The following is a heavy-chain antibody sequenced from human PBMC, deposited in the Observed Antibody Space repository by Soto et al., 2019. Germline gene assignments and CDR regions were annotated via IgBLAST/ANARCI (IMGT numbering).Heavy chain of an antibody. V-gene: IGHV3-9*01. CDR2: ISWNSGII. D-gene: IGHD1-7*01. CDR1: GFIFDDHG. Sequence: EVQLVESGGGLVQPGRSLRLSCAASGFIFDDHGMHWVRQAPGKGLEWVSGISWNSGIIVYADSVRGRFTISRDNAKNSLYLQMNSPKPEDTAFYYCAKAGTQGLDYWGQGTLVTVSS. CDR3: AKAGTQGLDY. J-gene: IGHJ4*02.